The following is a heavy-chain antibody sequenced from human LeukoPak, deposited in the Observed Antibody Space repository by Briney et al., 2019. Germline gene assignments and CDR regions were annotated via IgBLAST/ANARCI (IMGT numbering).Heavy chain of an antibody. Sequence: SVKVSCKASGGTFSSYAINWVRQAPGQGLKWMGGIIPIFGTANYAQKFQGRVTITADEYTSTAYMELSSLRSEDTAVYYCTTDLGRSRIAPRFYYWGQGTLVTVSS. CDR2: IIPIFGTA. V-gene: IGHV1-69*13. CDR1: GGTFSSYA. CDR3: TTDLGRSRIAPRFYY. J-gene: IGHJ4*02. D-gene: IGHD6-6*01.